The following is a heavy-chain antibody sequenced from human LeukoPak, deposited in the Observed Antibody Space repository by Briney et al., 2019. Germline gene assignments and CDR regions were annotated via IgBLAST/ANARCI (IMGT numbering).Heavy chain of an antibody. CDR3: ARPRGFGSGSAHFDF. D-gene: IGHD3-10*01. CDR1: GYTFTGYY. J-gene: IGHJ4*02. Sequence: GASVKVSCKASGYTFTGYYLHWVRQAPGQGLEWMGYINPNSGGTNYAQKFQGRVTMTGDTSISTAYMELSGLRSDDTAVYYCARPRGFGSGSAHFDFWSQGTLVTVSS. CDR2: INPNSGGT. V-gene: IGHV1-2*02.